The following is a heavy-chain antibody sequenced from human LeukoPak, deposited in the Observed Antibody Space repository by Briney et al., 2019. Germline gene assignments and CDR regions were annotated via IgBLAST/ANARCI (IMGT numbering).Heavy chain of an antibody. CDR3: ARGGIAAAGTDAENAFDI. Sequence: SETLSLTCAVYGGSFSGYYWSWIRQPPGKGLEWIGEINHSGSTNYNPSLKSRVTISVDTSKNQFSLKLSSVTAADTAVYYCARGGIAAAGTDAENAFDIWGQGTMVTVSS. V-gene: IGHV4-34*01. D-gene: IGHD6-13*01. CDR1: GGSFSGYY. J-gene: IGHJ3*02. CDR2: INHSGST.